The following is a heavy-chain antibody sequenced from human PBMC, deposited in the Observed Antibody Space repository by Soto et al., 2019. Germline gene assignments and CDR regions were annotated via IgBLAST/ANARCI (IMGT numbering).Heavy chain of an antibody. D-gene: IGHD6-6*01. CDR1: GFTFSIYV. Sequence: EVQLLESGAGLVQPGGSLRLSCEASGFTFSIYVITWVRQAPGKGLEWVSAVSGSAGTTYYPDSVKGRFSISRDNSKNTLYLQMNSLTADDTAVYYCARVQGTARNAFDVWGHGTMVTVSS. V-gene: IGHV3-23*01. CDR2: VSGSAGTT. J-gene: IGHJ3*01. CDR3: ARVQGTARNAFDV.